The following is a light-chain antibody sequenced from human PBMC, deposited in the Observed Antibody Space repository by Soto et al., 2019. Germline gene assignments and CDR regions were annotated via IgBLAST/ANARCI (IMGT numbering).Light chain of an antibody. CDR3: CSYAGSSRV. J-gene: IGLJ7*01. V-gene: IGLV2-23*01. Sequence: QSALTQPASVSGSPGQSITISCTGTSSDVGSYNLVSWYQQHPGKAPKLMIYEGSKRPSGVSNCFSGSKSGNTASLTISGLQAEDEADYYCCSYAGSSRVFGGGTQLTVL. CDR1: SSDVGSYNL. CDR2: EGS.